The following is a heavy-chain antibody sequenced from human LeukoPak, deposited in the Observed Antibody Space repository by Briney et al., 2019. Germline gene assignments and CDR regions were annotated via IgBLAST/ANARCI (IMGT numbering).Heavy chain of an antibody. CDR1: GFTFSTFA. V-gene: IGHV3-21*01. CDR2: ISSSSSYI. D-gene: IGHD1-26*01. Sequence: PGGSLRLSCAASGFTFSTFAMIWVRQAPGKGLEWVSSISSSSSYIYYADSVKGRFTISRDNAKNSLYLQMNSLRAEDTAVYYCARSGSYGYYYYMDVWGKGTTVTISS. CDR3: ARSGSYGYYYYMDV. J-gene: IGHJ6*03.